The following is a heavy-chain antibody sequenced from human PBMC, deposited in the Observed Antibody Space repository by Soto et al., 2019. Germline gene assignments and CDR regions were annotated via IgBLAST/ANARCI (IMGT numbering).Heavy chain of an antibody. CDR3: ARDRGR. Sequence: PSETLSLTCTVSGGSISSYYWSWIRQPPGKGLEWIGYIYYSGSTYYNPSLKSRVTISVDRSKNQFSLKLSSVTAADTAVYYCARDRGRWGKEPLVTVP. D-gene: IGHD3-10*01. V-gene: IGHV4-59*12. CDR1: GGSISSYY. CDR2: IYYSGST. J-gene: IGHJ4*02.